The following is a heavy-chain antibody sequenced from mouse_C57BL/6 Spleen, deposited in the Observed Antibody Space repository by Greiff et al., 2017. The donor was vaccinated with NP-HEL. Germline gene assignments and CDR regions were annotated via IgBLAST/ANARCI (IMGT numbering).Heavy chain of an antibody. Sequence: VKLQQPGTELVKPGASVKLSCKASGYTFTSYWMHWVKQRPGQGLEWIGNINPSNGGTNYNEKFKSKATLTVDKSSSTAYMQLSSLTSEDSAVYYCARHDYYGSSWFAYWGQGTLVTVSA. D-gene: IGHD1-1*01. CDR3: ARHDYYGSSWFAY. CDR2: INPSNGGT. J-gene: IGHJ3*01. V-gene: IGHV1-53*01. CDR1: GYTFTSYW.